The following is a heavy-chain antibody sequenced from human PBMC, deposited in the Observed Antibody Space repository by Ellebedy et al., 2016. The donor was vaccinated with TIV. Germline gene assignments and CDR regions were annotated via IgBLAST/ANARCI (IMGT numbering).Heavy chain of an antibody. CDR3: ARDRNGDLIYYGMDV. CDR1: GFTFSSYA. D-gene: IGHD4-17*01. J-gene: IGHJ6*02. V-gene: IGHV3-30-3*01. Sequence: GESLKISXAASGFTFSSYAMHWVRQAPGKGLEWVAVISYDGNSKYYAGSVKGRFTISRDNSKNTLYLQMNSLRAEDTAIYYCARDRNGDLIYYGMDVWGRGTTVTVSS. CDR2: ISYDGNSK.